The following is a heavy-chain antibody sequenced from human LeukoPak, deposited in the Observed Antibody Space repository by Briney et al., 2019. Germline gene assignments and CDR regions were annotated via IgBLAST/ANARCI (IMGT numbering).Heavy chain of an antibody. CDR3: ARDGLDLYYYYYMDV. CDR2: INPSGGST. V-gene: IGHV1-46*01. D-gene: IGHD3/OR15-3a*01. CDR1: GYTFTSYY. J-gene: IGHJ6*03. Sequence: ASVTVSCKASGYTFTSYYMQWVGQAPGQGVEGMGLINPSGGSTSYAQKFQGRVTMTRDRSTSTVYMELSSLRSEDTAVYYCARDGLDLYYYYYMDVWGKGTTVTVSS.